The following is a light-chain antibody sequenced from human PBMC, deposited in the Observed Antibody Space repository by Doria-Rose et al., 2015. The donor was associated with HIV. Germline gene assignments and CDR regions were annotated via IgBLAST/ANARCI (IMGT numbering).Light chain of an antibody. CDR3: QSYDSRLSVYV. CDR1: SSNIGAGFD. Sequence: QSVVTQPPSVSGAPGQRVAISCTGSSSNIGAGFDVNWYQQIPGTAPKLLIHGNTIRTSVVRDRFSGSKSGTSASLAISGLRAEDEADYYCQSYDSRLSVYVFGTGTKVTVL. V-gene: IGLV1-40*02. CDR2: GNT. J-gene: IGLJ1*01.